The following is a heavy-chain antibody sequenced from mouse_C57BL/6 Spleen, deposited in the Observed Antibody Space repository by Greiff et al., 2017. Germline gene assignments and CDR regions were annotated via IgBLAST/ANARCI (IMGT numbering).Heavy chain of an antibody. CDR3: ARSEAYCGYDGWYFGV. CDR1: GYAFSSYW. D-gene: IGHD2-9*01. Sequence: QVQLQQSGAELVKPGASVKISCKASGYAFSSYWMNWVKQRPGKGLEWIGQIYPGDGDTNYNGKFKGKATLTADKSSSTAYMQLRSLTSEDSAVYFCARSEAYCGYDGWYFGVWGTGTTVTVSS. CDR2: IYPGDGDT. V-gene: IGHV1-80*01. J-gene: IGHJ1*03.